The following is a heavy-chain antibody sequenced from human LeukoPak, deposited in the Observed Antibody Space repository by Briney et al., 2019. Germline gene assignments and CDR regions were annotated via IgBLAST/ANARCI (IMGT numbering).Heavy chain of an antibody. D-gene: IGHD3-3*01. CDR1: GFTFSSYA. V-gene: IGHV3-23*01. J-gene: IGHJ4*02. CDR3: AKGLTIPFNYFDY. Sequence: PGGSLRLSCAASGFTFSSYAMSWVRQAPGKGLEWVSAISGSGGSTYYADSAKGRFTISRDNSKNTLYLQMNSLRAEDTAVYYCAKGLTIPFNYFDYWGQGTLVTVSS. CDR2: ISGSGGST.